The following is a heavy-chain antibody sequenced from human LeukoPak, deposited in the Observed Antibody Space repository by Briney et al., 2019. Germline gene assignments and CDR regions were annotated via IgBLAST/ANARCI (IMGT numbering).Heavy chain of an antibody. CDR2: IYPSGST. J-gene: IGHJ4*02. D-gene: IGHD5-12*01. Sequence: TSETLSLTCTVSGGSTNTYCWSWIRQPAEKGLEWIGRIYPSGSTYYNPSLKSRATISIDKSKNQFSLRLTSVTAADTAVYYCARDRSGYSEYYFDYWGQGSLVTVSS. CDR1: GGSTNTYC. V-gene: IGHV4-4*07. CDR3: ARDRSGYSEYYFDY.